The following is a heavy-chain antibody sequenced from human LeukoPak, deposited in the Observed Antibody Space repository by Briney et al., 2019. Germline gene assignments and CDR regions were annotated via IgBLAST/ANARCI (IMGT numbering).Heavy chain of an antibody. D-gene: IGHD6-19*01. CDR2: IKRKSDGGTT. CDR3: AREGYNSGPDFDY. Sequence: GGSLRLSCAASGFTFSNAWMSWVRQAPGKGLEWVGRIKRKSDGGTTDYAAPVEGRFTISRDDSKNTLFLQMNSLKTEDTAVYYCAREGYNSGPDFDYWGQGTLVTVSS. J-gene: IGHJ4*02. V-gene: IGHV3-15*01. CDR1: GFTFSNAW.